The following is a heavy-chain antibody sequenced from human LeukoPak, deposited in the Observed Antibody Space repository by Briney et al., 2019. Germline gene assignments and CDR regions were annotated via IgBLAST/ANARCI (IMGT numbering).Heavy chain of an antibody. J-gene: IGHJ4*02. CDR1: GGSISSYY. CDR2: IYYSGST. CDR3: ARHTPRGDY. Sequence: TSETLSLTCTVSGGSISSYYWSWIRQPPGKGLEWIGYIYYSGSTNYNPSLKSRVTISVDTSKNQFSLKLSSVTAADTAVYYCARHTPRGDYWGQGTLVTVSS. V-gene: IGHV4-59*08. D-gene: IGHD3-10*01.